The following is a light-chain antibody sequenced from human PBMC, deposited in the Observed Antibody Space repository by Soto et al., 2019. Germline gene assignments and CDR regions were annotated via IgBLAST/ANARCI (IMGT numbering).Light chain of an antibody. CDR3: LLSYSGARPVV. J-gene: IGLJ2*01. Sequence: QPVVTQEPSLTVSPGGTVTLTCGSSTGAVTSGHYPYWFQQKPGQAPRTLIYDTSNKHSWTPARFSGSLLGGKAALTLSGAQPEDEAEYYCLLSYSGARPVVFGGGTKVTVL. V-gene: IGLV7-46*01. CDR2: DTS. CDR1: TGAVTSGHY.